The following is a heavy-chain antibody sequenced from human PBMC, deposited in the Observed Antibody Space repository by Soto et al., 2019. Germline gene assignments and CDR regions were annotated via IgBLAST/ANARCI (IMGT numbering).Heavy chain of an antibody. D-gene: IGHD2-15*01. CDR1: GYGFSIHW. CDR3: ASDSQCDGGNCPMGGFDM. CDR2: IYTGNSNT. J-gene: IGHJ3*02. V-gene: IGHV5-51*01. Sequence: PGASLKISCNGSGYGFSIHWVAWLRQMPGKGLEWVGIIYTGNSNTMYSQSFQGQVTISPDTALIPTYLHWDTLKPSDTAIYFCASDSQCDGGNCPMGGFDMWGQGTMVTVAS.